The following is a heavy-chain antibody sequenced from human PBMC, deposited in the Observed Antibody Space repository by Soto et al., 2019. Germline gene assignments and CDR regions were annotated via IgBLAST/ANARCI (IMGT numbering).Heavy chain of an antibody. Sequence: DVQLVESGGGLVQPGGSLRLSCAASGFTFSSSWMHWVRQAPGKGLVWVSRINSGASTTNYADSVKGRFTISRDNAKNTLYLHRDSLTADDTAVYYCARGPTGWFGYDYWGQGTLVTVSS. CDR3: ARGPTGWFGYDY. CDR2: INSGASTT. V-gene: IGHV3-74*01. J-gene: IGHJ4*02. CDR1: GFTFSSSW. D-gene: IGHD3-10*01.